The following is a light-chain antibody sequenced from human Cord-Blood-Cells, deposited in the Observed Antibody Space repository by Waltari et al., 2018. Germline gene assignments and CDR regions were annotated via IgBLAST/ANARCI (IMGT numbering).Light chain of an antibody. CDR1: SSDVGSYNL. Sequence: QSALTQPASVSGSPGQSITISCTGTSSDVGSYNLVSWYQQHPGKAPKLMIYEGSKRPSGVSNRFSGSNSGNTASLTISGLQAEDDADYYCCSYAGSSTLVFGGGTKLTVL. CDR3: CSYAGSSTLV. CDR2: EGS. V-gene: IGLV2-23*01. J-gene: IGLJ2*01.